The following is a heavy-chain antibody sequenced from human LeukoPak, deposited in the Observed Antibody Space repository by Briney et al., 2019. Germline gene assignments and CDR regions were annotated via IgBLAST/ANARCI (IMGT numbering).Heavy chain of an antibody. J-gene: IGHJ4*02. CDR1: GGSISSSSYY. D-gene: IGHD3-22*01. Sequence: SETLPLTCTVSGGSISSSSYYWGWIRQPPGKGLEWIGSIYYSGSTYYNPSPKSRVTISVDTSKNQFSLKLSSVTAADTAVYYCARSTPAAFDYYDSSGPGGYFDYWGQGTLVTVSS. CDR3: ARSTPAAFDYYDSSGPGGYFDY. CDR2: IYYSGST. V-gene: IGHV4-39*01.